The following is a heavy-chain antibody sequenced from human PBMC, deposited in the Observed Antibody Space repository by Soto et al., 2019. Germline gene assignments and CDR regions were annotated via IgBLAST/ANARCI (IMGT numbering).Heavy chain of an antibody. CDR3: ATGPVRVTGTTIDY. CDR2: FDPEDGET. J-gene: IGHJ4*02. CDR1: GYTLTELS. V-gene: IGHV1-24*01. D-gene: IGHD1-7*01. Sequence: ASVEVSCKVSGYTLTELSMHWVRQAPGKGLEWMGGFDPEDGETIYAQKFQGRVTMTEDTSTDTAYMELSSLRSEDTAVYYCATGPVRVTGTTIDYWGQGTLVTVSS.